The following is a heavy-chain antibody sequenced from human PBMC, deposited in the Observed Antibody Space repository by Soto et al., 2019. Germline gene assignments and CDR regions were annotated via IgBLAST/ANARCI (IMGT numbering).Heavy chain of an antibody. CDR2: ISGSGSST. D-gene: IGHD2-8*01. V-gene: IGHV3-23*01. CDR1: GFTFSNYA. Sequence: EVQVLDSGGGLVQPGGSLRLSCAASGFTFSNYAMNWVRQAPGKGLEWVSAISGSGSSTYYADSVKGRFTISRDNSKNTLYLQMSNLGAEDTAVYYCAKGTRYCINGVCVVMDDWGQGTLVTVAS. CDR3: AKGTRYCINGVCVVMDD. J-gene: IGHJ4*02.